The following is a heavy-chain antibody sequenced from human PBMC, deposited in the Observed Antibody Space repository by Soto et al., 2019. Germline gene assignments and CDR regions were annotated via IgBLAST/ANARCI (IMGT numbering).Heavy chain of an antibody. J-gene: IGHJ6*03. Sequence: GGSLRLSCAASGFTFSSYSMNWVRQAPGKGLEWVSYISSSSSTIYYADSVKGRFTISRDNAKNSLYLQMNSLRAEDTAVYYCARDSTVTTSFKSVYMDVWGKGTTVTVSS. CDR1: GFTFSSYS. CDR3: ARDSTVTTSFKSVYMDV. D-gene: IGHD4-17*01. CDR2: ISSSSSTI. V-gene: IGHV3-48*01.